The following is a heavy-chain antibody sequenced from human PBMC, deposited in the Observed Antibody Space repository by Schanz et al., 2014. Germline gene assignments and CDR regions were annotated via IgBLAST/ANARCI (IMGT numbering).Heavy chain of an antibody. D-gene: IGHD3-9*01. Sequence: QAQLMESGGGVVQPGTSLILSCSVSGFSLNTYGIHWFRQPAGKGLEWVAVISYDGSNKYYADSVKGRFTISRDNSKNILYLQMNSLRAEDTAVYYCAKQIHYDILTVTRNWGQGTLVTVSS. CDR3: AKQIHYDILTVTRN. CDR1: GFSLNTYG. J-gene: IGHJ4*02. CDR2: ISYDGSNK. V-gene: IGHV3-30*19.